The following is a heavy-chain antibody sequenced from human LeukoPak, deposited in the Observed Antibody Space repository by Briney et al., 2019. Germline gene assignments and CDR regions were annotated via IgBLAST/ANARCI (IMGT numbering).Heavy chain of an antibody. CDR2: INPNSGGT. CDR3: ARVSDYYDSSGNYGY. J-gene: IGHJ4*02. Sequence: GASVKVSCKASGYTFTSYDINWVRQATGQGLEWMGWINPNSGGTNYAQKFQGRVTMTRDTSISTAYMELSRLRSDDTAVYYCARVSDYYDSSGNYGYWGQGTLVTVSS. CDR1: GYTFTSYD. D-gene: IGHD3-22*01. V-gene: IGHV1-2*02.